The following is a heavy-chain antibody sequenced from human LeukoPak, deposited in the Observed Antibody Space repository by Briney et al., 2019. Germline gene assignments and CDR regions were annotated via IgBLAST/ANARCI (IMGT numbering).Heavy chain of an antibody. CDR1: GGSISGYY. D-gene: IGHD3-22*01. Sequence: SETLSLTCTVSGGSISGYYWSWVRQPPGKGLEWIGYIYTSGSTNYNPSLKSRVIISVDTSKNQFSLNLTSVTAADTAVYYCARHFYYHDRCDYWGQGTLVTVSS. J-gene: IGHJ4*02. V-gene: IGHV4-4*09. CDR2: IYTSGST. CDR3: ARHFYYHDRCDY.